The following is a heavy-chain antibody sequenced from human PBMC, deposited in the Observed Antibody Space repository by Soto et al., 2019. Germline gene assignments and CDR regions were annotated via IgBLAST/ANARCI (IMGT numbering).Heavy chain of an antibody. CDR2: ISGSGGST. D-gene: IGHD3-16*01. CDR1: GFTFSSYA. J-gene: IGHJ4*02. Sequence: PGXSLILSCAASGFTFSSYAMSCVRQAPGKGLEWVSAISGSGGSTYYADSVKGRFTISRDNSKNTLYLQMNSLRAEDTAVYYCAKDPFGGVTPDYWGQGTLVT. V-gene: IGHV3-23*01. CDR3: AKDPFGGVTPDY.